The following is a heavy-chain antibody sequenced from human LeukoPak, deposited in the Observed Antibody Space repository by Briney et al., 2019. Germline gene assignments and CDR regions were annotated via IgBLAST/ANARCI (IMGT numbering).Heavy chain of an antibody. V-gene: IGHV3-13*01. CDR1: GFTFSSYD. J-gene: IGHJ4*02. CDR2: IGTAGDT. CDR3: VRIGYSSNSLGIDY. Sequence: GGSLRLSCAASGFTFSSYDMHWVRQATGKGLEWVSAIGTAGDTYYLGSVKGRFTISRENAKNSLYLQMNSLRAGDTAVYYCVRIGYSSNSLGIDYWGQGTLVTVSS. D-gene: IGHD5-12*01.